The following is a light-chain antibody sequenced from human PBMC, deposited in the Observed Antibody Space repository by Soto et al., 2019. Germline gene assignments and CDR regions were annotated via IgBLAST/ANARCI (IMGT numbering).Light chain of an antibody. CDR3: QQRSNWPIT. CDR2: GAS. CDR1: QSVSSN. V-gene: IGKV3-11*01. Sequence: ENVLTQSPGTLSLSPGERVTLSCRASQSVSSNLAWYQQKPGQAPRFLIYGASTRATGIPARFSGSGSGTDFTLTISSLEPEDFAVYYCQQRSNWPITFGQGTRLEIK. J-gene: IGKJ5*01.